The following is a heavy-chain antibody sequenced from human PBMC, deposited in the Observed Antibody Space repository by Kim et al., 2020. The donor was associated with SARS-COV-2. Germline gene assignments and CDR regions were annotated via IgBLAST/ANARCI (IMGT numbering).Heavy chain of an antibody. J-gene: IGHJ6*02. CDR1: GYTFTNYA. CDR2: INTGNGNT. V-gene: IGHV1-3*04. D-gene: IGHD7-27*01. CDR3: GRDSGNWEYYNGMDV. Sequence: ASVKVSCKASGYTFTNYAMHWVRQAPGQRLEWMGRINTGNGNTKYSQKFQGRVTITRDTSASTTYMELSSLRSEDTAVYYCGRDSGNWEYYNGMDVWGQGTTVIVSS.